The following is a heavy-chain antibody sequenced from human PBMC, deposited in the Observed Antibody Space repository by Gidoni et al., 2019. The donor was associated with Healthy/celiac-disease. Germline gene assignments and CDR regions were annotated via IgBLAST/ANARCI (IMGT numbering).Heavy chain of an antibody. CDR1: GYTFTGYY. J-gene: IGHJ4*02. Sequence: QVQLVQSGAEVKKPGASVKVSCKASGYTFTGYYMHWVRQAPGQGLEWMGWINPNSGGTNYAQKFQGWVTMTRDTSISTAYMELSRLRSDDTAVYYCARGAVVVVAATEDGFDYWGQGTLVTVSS. V-gene: IGHV1-2*04. CDR3: ARGAVVVVAATEDGFDY. D-gene: IGHD2-15*01. CDR2: INPNSGGT.